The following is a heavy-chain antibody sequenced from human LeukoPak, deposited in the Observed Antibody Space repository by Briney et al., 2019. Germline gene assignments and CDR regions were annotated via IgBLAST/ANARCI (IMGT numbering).Heavy chain of an antibody. Sequence: GASVKVSCKASGYTFTSYYMHWVRQAPGQGLEWVGGIIPIFGTANYAQKFQGRVTITADESTSTAYMELSSLRSEDTAVYYCARAHYYYGSGSYYNPYYGMDVWGQGTTVTVSS. J-gene: IGHJ6*02. V-gene: IGHV1-69*13. CDR1: GYTFTSYY. CDR2: IIPIFGTA. CDR3: ARAHYYYGSGSYYNPYYGMDV. D-gene: IGHD3-10*01.